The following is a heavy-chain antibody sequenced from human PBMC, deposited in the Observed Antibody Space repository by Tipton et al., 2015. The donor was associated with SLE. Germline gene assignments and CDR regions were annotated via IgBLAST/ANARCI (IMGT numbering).Heavy chain of an antibody. J-gene: IGHJ4*02. Sequence: TLSLTCTVSGGSISSYYWSWIRQPPGKGLEWIGYVHASGSTNYNPSLKSRVTISFDTSETQFSLKLASVTIADTAVYYCARVSSGTNYAIESWGQGTLVTVSS. D-gene: IGHD4/OR15-4a*01. CDR2: VHASGST. CDR3: ARVSSGTNYAIES. CDR1: GGSISSYY. V-gene: IGHV4-59*01.